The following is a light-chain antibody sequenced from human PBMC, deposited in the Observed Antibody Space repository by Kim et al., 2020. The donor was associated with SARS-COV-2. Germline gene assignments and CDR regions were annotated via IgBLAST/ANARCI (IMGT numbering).Light chain of an antibody. V-gene: IGKV1-27*01. CDR1: RGISKY. CDR3: QKYDRAPRT. J-gene: IGKJ1*01. Sequence: DIQMTQSPSSLSASVGDRVTITCRASRGISKYLAWYQQKPGKAPNLLIYAASTLQSGVPSRFSGSGSGTDFSLTISSLQPEDVATYYCQKYDRAPRTFGQGTKVDIK. CDR2: AAS.